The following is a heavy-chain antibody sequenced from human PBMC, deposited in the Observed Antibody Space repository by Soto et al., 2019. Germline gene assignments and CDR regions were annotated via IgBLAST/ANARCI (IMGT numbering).Heavy chain of an antibody. Sequence: ASVKVSCKASGYTFSDYGITWVRQAPGQGLEWMGWISISSGNTHFEESLQGRVAMTSDKTSTAYMELWRLRSDDSAMYYCARSYNYGSYWYFDLWGRGTLVTVSS. CDR1: GYTFSDYG. J-gene: IGHJ2*01. D-gene: IGHD3-10*01. CDR2: ISISSGNT. V-gene: IGHV1-18*04. CDR3: ARSYNYGSYWYFDL.